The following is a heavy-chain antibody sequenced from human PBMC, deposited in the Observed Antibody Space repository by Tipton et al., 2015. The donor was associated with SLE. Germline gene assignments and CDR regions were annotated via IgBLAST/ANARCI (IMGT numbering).Heavy chain of an antibody. CDR1: GGSFSGYY. J-gene: IGHJ2*01. D-gene: IGHD3-3*01. CDR2: INHSGST. V-gene: IGHV4-34*01. CDR3: ARDPNYDFWSGYQMDWRFDL. Sequence: TLSLTCAVYGGSFSGYYWSWIRQPPGKGLEWIGEINHSGSTNYNPSLKSRVTISVDTSKNQFSLKLRSVTAADTAVYYCARDPNYDFWSGYQMDWRFDLWGRGTLVTVSS.